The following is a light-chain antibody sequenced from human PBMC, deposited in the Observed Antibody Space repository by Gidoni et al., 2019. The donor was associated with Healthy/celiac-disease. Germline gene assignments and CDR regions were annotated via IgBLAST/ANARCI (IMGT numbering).Light chain of an antibody. J-gene: IGLJ3*02. Sequence: SVLTHPPSASGTPGHWVTISCSGSSSNIGSNYVYWYQQLPGTAPKLLIYRNNQRPSGVPDRFSGSKSGTSAALAISGLRSEDEADYYCAAWDDSLSGGVFGGGTKLTVL. V-gene: IGLV1-47*01. CDR3: AAWDDSLSGGV. CDR2: RNN. CDR1: SSNIGSNY.